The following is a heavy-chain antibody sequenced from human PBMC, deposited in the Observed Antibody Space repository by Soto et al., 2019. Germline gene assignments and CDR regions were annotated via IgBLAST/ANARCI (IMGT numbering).Heavy chain of an antibody. CDR3: ARVIVGAFDY. V-gene: IGHV4-59*01. D-gene: IGHD1-26*01. J-gene: IGHJ4*02. CDR1: GGSISSYF. Sequence: SETLSLTCTVSGGSISSYFWSWIRQPPGKGLEWIGYIYYSGNTNYKPSLKSRVTISVDTSKNQFTLKLSSVTAADTAVYYCARVIVGAFDYWGQGTLVTVSS. CDR2: IYYSGNT.